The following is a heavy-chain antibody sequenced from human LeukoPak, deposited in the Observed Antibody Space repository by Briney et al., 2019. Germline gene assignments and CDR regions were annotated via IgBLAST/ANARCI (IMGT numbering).Heavy chain of an antibody. V-gene: IGHV3-23*01. CDR1: GFTFSSYA. CDR3: APPVDTAMVKSFDY. J-gene: IGHJ4*02. Sequence: PGGSLRLSCAASGFTFSSYAMSWVRQAPGKGLEWVSATSGSGGSTYYADSVKGRFTISRDNSKSTLYLQMNSLRAEDTAVYYCAPPVDTAMVKSFDYWGQGTLVTVSS. D-gene: IGHD5-18*01. CDR2: TSGSGGST.